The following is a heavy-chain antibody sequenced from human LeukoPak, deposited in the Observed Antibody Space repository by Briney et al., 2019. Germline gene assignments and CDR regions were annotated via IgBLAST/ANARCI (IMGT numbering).Heavy chain of an antibody. CDR3: ARGTTGTTRSHYYYYYYMNV. V-gene: IGHV3-21*01. J-gene: IGHJ6*03. CDR1: AFTFSSYS. Sequence: PGGSLRLSCAASAFTFSSYSMNWVRQAPGKGLEWVSSISSSGSYIYYADSVKGRFTISRDNAKNSLYLQMNSLRAEDTAVYYCARGTTGTTRSHYYYYYYMNVWGKGTTVTISS. D-gene: IGHD1-1*01. CDR2: ISSSGSYI.